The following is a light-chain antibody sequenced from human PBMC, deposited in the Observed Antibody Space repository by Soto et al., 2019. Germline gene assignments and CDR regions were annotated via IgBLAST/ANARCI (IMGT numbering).Light chain of an antibody. CDR3: QRYNNWPLT. CDR2: GAS. J-gene: IGKJ4*01. V-gene: IGKV3-15*01. CDR1: QNVYTN. Sequence: EIVVTQSPGTLSVSPGERAALSCRVSQNVYTNLAWYQQKPGQAPSLLIYGASTRAPGVPVRFSGSGSGTDFTLTISSLQPEDFAVYYCQRYNNWPLTFGGGTKVESK.